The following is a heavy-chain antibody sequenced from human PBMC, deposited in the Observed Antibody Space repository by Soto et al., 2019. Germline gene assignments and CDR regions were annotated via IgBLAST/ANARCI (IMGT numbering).Heavy chain of an antibody. D-gene: IGHD1-26*01. CDR2: IIDSGGST. J-gene: IGHJ6*02. V-gene: IGHV3-23*01. Sequence: GGSLGLSCAASGFTFSSYAMSWVRQAPGKGLEWVSDIIDSGGSTYYADSVKGRFTISRDNSKSTLYLQMNSLRAEDTAVYYCGKGRSYYYYYGVDVWGQGTTVTVSS. CDR1: GFTFSSYA. CDR3: GKGRSYYYYYGVDV.